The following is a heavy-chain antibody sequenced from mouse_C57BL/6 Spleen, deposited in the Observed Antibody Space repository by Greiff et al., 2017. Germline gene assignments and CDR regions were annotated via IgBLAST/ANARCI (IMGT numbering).Heavy chain of an antibody. CDR2: IWGVGST. V-gene: IGHV2-6*01. CDR3: ARRCSKYEGFDY. CDR1: GFSLTSYG. Sequence: VQLMESGPGLVAPSQSLSITCTVSGFSLTSYGVDWVRQCPGKGLEWLGVIWGVGSTNYNSALKSRLSISKDNSKSQGFLKMNSRRTDDTAMYYCARRCSKYEGFDYWGQGTLVTVSA. J-gene: IGHJ3*01. D-gene: IGHD2-5*01.